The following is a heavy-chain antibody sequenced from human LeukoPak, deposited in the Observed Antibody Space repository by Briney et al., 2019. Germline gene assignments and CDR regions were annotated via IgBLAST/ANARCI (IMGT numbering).Heavy chain of an antibody. CDR2: IYYSGST. Sequence: SETLSLTCTVSGGSISSSSYYWGWIRQPPGKGLEWIGSIYYSGSTYYNPSLKSRVTISVDTSKNQFSLKLSSVTAADTAVYYCARRDDSFPFDYWGQRTLVTFSS. D-gene: IGHD3-22*01. J-gene: IGHJ4*02. V-gene: IGHV4-39*01. CDR3: ARRDDSFPFDY. CDR1: GGSISSSSYY.